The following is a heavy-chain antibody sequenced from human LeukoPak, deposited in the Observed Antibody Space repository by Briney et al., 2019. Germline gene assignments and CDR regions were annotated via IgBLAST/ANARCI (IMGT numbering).Heavy chain of an antibody. V-gene: IGHV4-30-2*01. CDR3: AREAVPTYAFDI. D-gene: IGHD6-19*01. CDR2: IYHSGST. J-gene: IGHJ3*02. Sequence: SETLSLTCAVSGGSISSGGYSWSWIRQPPGKGLEWIGYIYHSGSTYYNPSLKSRVTISVDRSKNQFSLKLSSVTAADTAVYYCAREAVPTYAFDIWGQGTMVTVSS. CDR1: GGSISSGGYS.